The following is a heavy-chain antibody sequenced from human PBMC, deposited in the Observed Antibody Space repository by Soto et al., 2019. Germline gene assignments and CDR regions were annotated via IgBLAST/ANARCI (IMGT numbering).Heavy chain of an antibody. D-gene: IGHD5-18*01. Sequence: QTWAVGCAFHRASSSLTGNACCWIRQHPGKGLEWIGYIYYSGSTYYNPSLKSRVTISVDTSKNQFSLKLSSVTAADTAVYSCARSGYSYGPHPLLYWGQG. V-gene: IGHV4-31*11. CDR3: ARSGYSYGPHPLLY. CDR1: RASSSLTGNA. CDR2: IYYSGST. J-gene: IGHJ4*02.